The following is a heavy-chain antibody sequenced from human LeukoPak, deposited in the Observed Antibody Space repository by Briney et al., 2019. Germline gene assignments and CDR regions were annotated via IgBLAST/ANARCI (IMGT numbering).Heavy chain of an antibody. Sequence: GASLKISCKGSGSSFTSYWIGWVRQLPGKGLEWMGIIYPGDSDTRYSPSFQGQVTISADKSISTAYLQWSSLKASDTAMYYRARHPGMAHIDYWGQGTLVTVSS. D-gene: IGHD6-13*01. CDR2: IYPGDSDT. CDR3: ARHPGMAHIDY. V-gene: IGHV5-51*01. J-gene: IGHJ4*02. CDR1: GSSFTSYW.